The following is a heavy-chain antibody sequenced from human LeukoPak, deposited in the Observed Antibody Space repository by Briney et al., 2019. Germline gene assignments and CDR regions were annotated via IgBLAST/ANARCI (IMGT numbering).Heavy chain of an antibody. CDR2: IKSKTDGGTT. J-gene: IGHJ4*02. Sequence: GGSLRLSCAASGFTFSNAWMSWVRQAPGKGLKWVGRIKSKTDGGTTDYAAPVKGRFTISRDDSKNTLYLQMNSLKTEDTAVYYCTTDLVDDYGVDYWGQGTLVTVSS. V-gene: IGHV3-15*01. CDR3: TTDLVDDYGVDY. D-gene: IGHD4-17*01. CDR1: GFTFSNAW.